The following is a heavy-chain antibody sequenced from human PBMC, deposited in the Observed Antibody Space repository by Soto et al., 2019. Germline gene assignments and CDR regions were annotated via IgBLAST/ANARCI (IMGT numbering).Heavy chain of an antibody. CDR1: GGSISSYY. V-gene: IGHV4-59*01. Sequence: PSETLSLTCTVSGGSISSYYWSWIRQPPGKGLEWIGYIYYSGSTNYNPSLKSRVTISVDTSKNQFSLKLSSVTAADTAVYYCARGGRFLEWLPGDYYYYMDVWGKGTTVTVSS. CDR2: IYYSGST. CDR3: ARGGRFLEWLPGDYYYYMDV. D-gene: IGHD3-3*01. J-gene: IGHJ6*03.